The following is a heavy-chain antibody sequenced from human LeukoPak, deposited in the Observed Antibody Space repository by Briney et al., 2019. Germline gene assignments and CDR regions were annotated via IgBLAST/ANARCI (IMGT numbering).Heavy chain of an antibody. J-gene: IGHJ4*02. D-gene: IGHD3-22*01. CDR2: ISGSGAST. CDR1: GFTFSSYA. Sequence: GGSLRLSCAASGFTFSSYAMSWVRQAPGKGLEWVSTISGSGASTYYADSVKGRFTISRDNSKNTLYLKMSSLRAEDTAVYYCAKQPGSVVDSSGSLSRHWGQGTLVTVSS. CDR3: AKQPGSVVDSSGSLSRH. V-gene: IGHV3-23*01.